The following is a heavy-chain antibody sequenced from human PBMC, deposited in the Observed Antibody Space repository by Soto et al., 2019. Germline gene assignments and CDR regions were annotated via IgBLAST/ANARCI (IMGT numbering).Heavy chain of an antibody. Sequence: SETLSLTCAVYGGSFSGYYWSWIRQPPGKWLEWIGEINHSGSTNYNPSLKSRVTISVDTSKNQFSLKLSSVTAADTAVYYCARLPIRFLELPPTVYYYYGMDVWGQGXTVTVYS. CDR3: ARLPIRFLELPPTVYYYYGMDV. CDR2: INHSGST. D-gene: IGHD3-3*01. CDR1: GGSFSGYY. J-gene: IGHJ6*02. V-gene: IGHV4-34*01.